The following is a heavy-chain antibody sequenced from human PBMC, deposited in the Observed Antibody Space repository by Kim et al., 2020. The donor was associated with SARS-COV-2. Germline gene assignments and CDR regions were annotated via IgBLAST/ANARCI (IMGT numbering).Heavy chain of an antibody. J-gene: IGHJ6*02. Sequence: ASVKVSCKASGYTFTSYYMHWVRQAPGQGLEWMGIINPGGGATDPAQKFQGRVSLTRDTSTSTLYMQLSSLRSEDTAVYYCAMGGVAAAGSKLRDYYGMDVWGQGTTVIVSS. CDR3: AMGGVAAAGSKLRDYYGMDV. CDR2: INPGGGAT. D-gene: IGHD6-13*01. V-gene: IGHV1-46*01. CDR1: GYTFTSYY.